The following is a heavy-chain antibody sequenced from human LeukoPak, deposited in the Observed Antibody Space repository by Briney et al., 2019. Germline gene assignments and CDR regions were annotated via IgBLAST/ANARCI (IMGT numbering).Heavy chain of an antibody. V-gene: IGHV1-18*01. D-gene: IGHD6-19*01. CDR2: ISAYNGNT. CDR1: GYTFTSYG. CDR3: ARGDSSRLGFDY. Sequence: ASVKVSCKASGYTFTSYGISWVRQAPGQGLEWMGWISAYNGNTNYAQKLQGRATVTTDTSTNTAYMELRSLRSDDTAVYYCARGDSSRLGFDYWGQGTLVTVSS. J-gene: IGHJ4*02.